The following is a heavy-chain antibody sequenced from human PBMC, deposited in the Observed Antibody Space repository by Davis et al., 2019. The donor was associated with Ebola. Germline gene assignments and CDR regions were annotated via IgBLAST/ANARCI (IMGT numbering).Heavy chain of an antibody. CDR1: GFTFSSYS. J-gene: IGHJ4*02. CDR2: ISSSSSYI. D-gene: IGHD3-22*01. Sequence: GESLKISCAASGFTFSSYSMNWVRQAPGKGLEWVSSISSSSSYIYYADSVKGRFTISRDNAKNSLYLQMNSLRAEDTAVYYCARDHREPFWGGYYYDYWGQGTLVTVAA. V-gene: IGHV3-21*01. CDR3: ARDHREPFWGGYYYDY.